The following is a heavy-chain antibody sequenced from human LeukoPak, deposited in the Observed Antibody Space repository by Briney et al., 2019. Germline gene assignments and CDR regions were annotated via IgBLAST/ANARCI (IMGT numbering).Heavy chain of an antibody. Sequence: ASVKVSCKASGYTFTSYGISWVRQAPGQGLEWMGWISAYNGNTNYAQKFQGRVTITADESTSTAYMELSSLRSEDTAVYYCASPLQNRYCSGGSCYDYYGMDVWGQGTTVTVSS. V-gene: IGHV1-18*01. CDR1: GYTFTSYG. CDR2: ISAYNGNT. CDR3: ASPLQNRYCSGGSCYDYYGMDV. J-gene: IGHJ6*02. D-gene: IGHD2-15*01.